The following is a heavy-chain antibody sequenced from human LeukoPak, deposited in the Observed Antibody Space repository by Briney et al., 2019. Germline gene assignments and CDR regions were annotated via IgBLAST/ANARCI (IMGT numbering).Heavy chain of an antibody. D-gene: IGHD1-26*01. CDR3: ARAGIVGVFDI. Sequence: SETLSLTCTVSGGSISSYYWSWIRQPPGKGLEWIGYIYYSGSTNYNPSLKSRVTISVDTSKNQFSLKLSSVTAADTAVYYCARAGIVGVFDIWGQGTMVTVSS. V-gene: IGHV4-59*01. J-gene: IGHJ3*02. CDR1: GGSISSYY. CDR2: IYYSGST.